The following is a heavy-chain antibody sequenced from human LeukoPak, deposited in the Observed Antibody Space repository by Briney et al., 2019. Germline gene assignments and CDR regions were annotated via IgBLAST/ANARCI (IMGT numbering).Heavy chain of an antibody. V-gene: IGHV1-2*02. Sequence: GASVKVSCKASGYIFTAYYMHWVRQAPGQGLEWMGWINPNSGGTNYAQKFQGRVTMTRDTSISTAYMELSSLRADDTAVYYCARTAAGRFNWFDPWGQGTLVTVSS. CDR3: ARTAAGRFNWFDP. CDR1: GYIFTAYY. CDR2: INPNSGGT. D-gene: IGHD6-13*01. J-gene: IGHJ5*02.